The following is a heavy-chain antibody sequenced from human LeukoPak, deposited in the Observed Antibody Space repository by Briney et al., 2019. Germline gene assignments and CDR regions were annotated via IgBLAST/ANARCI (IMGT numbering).Heavy chain of an antibody. CDR2: IYYAGRT. J-gene: IGHJ6*02. V-gene: IGHV4-59*08. CDR3: ARQGRFSYFGMDV. D-gene: IGHD3-3*01. CDR1: GDSLNGFY. Sequence: SETLSLTCTVSGDSLNGFYWSWIRPPPGEGLGRVAYIYYAGRTTYNPSIKSRVNISVDTSKNQFSLKLTSLTAADTAVYYSARQGRFSYFGMDVWGQGTTVTVSS.